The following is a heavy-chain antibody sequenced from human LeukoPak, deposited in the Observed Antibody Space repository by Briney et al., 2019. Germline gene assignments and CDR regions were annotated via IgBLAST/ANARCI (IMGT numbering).Heavy chain of an antibody. V-gene: IGHV3-48*03. Sequence: GGSLRLSCAASGFTFSSYEMNWVRQAPGKGLEWVSYISSSGSTIYYADSVKGRFTISRDNAKTSLYLQMNSLRAEDTAVYYCASLPSGYSYGLFDYWGQGTLVTVSS. J-gene: IGHJ4*02. CDR1: GFTFSSYE. CDR3: ASLPSGYSYGLFDY. CDR2: ISSSGSTI. D-gene: IGHD5-18*01.